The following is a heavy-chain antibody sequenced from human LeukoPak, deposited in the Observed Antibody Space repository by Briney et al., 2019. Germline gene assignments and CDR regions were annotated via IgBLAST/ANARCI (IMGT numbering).Heavy chain of an antibody. Sequence: ASVKVSCKASGYTFTGYYMHWVRQAPGQGLEWMGRINPNSGGTNYAQKFQGRVTMTTDTSTSTAYMELRSLRSDDTAVYYCARDQGGGQNYNWFDPWGQGTLVTVSS. V-gene: IGHV1-2*06. CDR1: GYTFTGYY. J-gene: IGHJ5*02. D-gene: IGHD1-26*01. CDR3: ARDQGGGQNYNWFDP. CDR2: INPNSGGT.